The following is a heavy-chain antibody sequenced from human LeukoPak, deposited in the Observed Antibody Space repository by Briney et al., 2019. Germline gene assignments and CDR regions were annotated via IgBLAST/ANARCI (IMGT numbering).Heavy chain of an antibody. CDR2: IYHSGST. Sequence: PSETLSLTCTVSSDSIFTSNWWSWVRQPPGKGLEWIGEIYHSGSTNYNPSLKSRITISVDKSKNQFSLKLSSVTAADTAVYYCARERSGSEIFARSFDIWGQGTMVTVSS. V-gene: IGHV4-4*02. CDR1: SDSIFTSNW. CDR3: ARERSGSEIFARSFDI. D-gene: IGHD3-3*01. J-gene: IGHJ3*02.